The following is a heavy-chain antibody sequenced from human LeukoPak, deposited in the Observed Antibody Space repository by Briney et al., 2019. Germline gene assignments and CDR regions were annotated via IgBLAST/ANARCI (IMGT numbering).Heavy chain of an antibody. Sequence: GGSLRLSCAASGFTFSSYAMSWVRQAPGKGLEWVATIVSDGYRAYYADSVKGRFAISRDNSQNTVHLQMNSLRAEDTATYYCAKEIVFLFGDPWGQGALVTVSS. CDR2: IVSDGYRA. J-gene: IGHJ5*02. V-gene: IGHV3-23*01. D-gene: IGHD2/OR15-2a*01. CDR1: GFTFSSYA. CDR3: AKEIVFLFGDP.